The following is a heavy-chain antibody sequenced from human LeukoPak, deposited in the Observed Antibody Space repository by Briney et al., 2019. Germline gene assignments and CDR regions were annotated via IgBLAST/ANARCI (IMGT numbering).Heavy chain of an antibody. D-gene: IGHD5-24*01. J-gene: IGHJ3*02. CDR1: GSSIGTYS. Sequence: SETLSLTCTVSGSSIGTYSWSWIRQPPGKGLEWVGYIYTTGSTHYNPSLKSRVTMSLDTSKNQLSLRLSSVTAADTAVFYCARHRAEMVTITDDAFDIWGQGTMVTVSS. CDR2: IYTTGST. CDR3: ARHRAEMVTITDDAFDI. V-gene: IGHV4-4*09.